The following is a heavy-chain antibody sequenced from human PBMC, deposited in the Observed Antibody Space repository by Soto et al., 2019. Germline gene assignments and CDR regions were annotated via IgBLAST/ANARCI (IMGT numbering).Heavy chain of an antibody. CDR1: GGSFSGYY. J-gene: IGHJ5*02. CDR2: INHGGST. D-gene: IGHD6-13*01. CDR3: ARSLGSSWSGGKWFDT. Sequence: XETLSLPFAVYGGSFSGYYWSWIRQPPGKGLEWIGEINHGGSTNYNPSLKSRVTISVDTSKNQFSLKLSSVTAADTAVYYCARSLGSSWSGGKWFDTWGQGTLVTVSS. V-gene: IGHV4-34*01.